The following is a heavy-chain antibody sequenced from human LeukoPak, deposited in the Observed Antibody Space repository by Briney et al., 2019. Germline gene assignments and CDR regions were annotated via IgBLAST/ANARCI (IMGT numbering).Heavy chain of an antibody. CDR1: GFTFNTYA. V-gene: IGHV3-20*04. J-gene: IGHJ4*02. D-gene: IGHD3-22*01. CDR3: ARTYDSTDY. CDR2: INWSGVRV. Sequence: PGGSLRLSCAASGFTFNTYAMSWVRQVPGKGLEWVSGINWSGVRVGYGDSVKGRFTISRDNAKNSLYLQMNSLRADDTALYYCARTYDSTDYWGQGTLVTVSS.